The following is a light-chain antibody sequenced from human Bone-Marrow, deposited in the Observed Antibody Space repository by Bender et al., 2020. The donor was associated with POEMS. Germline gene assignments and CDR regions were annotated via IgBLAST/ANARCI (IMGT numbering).Light chain of an antibody. CDR1: TSDIGVYNY. CDR2: DVR. CDR3: SSFTSRSTWV. J-gene: IGLJ3*02. Sequence: QSALTQPASVSGSPGQSITISCTGTTSDIGVYNYVSWYQQHPDKAPKLLIHDVRNRPPGVSDRFSGSKSGNTASLTISGLQTEDEATYHCSSFTSRSTWVFGGGTNLIV. V-gene: IGLV2-14*03.